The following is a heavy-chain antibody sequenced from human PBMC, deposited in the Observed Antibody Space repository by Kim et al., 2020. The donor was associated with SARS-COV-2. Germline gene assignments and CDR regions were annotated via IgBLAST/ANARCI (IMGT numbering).Heavy chain of an antibody. CDR3: TTDRGSSSWSGYSYGMDV. D-gene: IGHD6-13*01. Sequence: GGSLRLSCAASGFTFSNAWMSWVRQAPGKGLEWVGRIKSKTDGGTTDYAAPVKGRFTISRDDSKNTLYLQMNSLKTEDTAVYYCTTDRGSSSWSGYSYGMDVWGQGTTVTVSS. V-gene: IGHV3-15*01. CDR1: GFTFSNAW. J-gene: IGHJ6*02. CDR2: IKSKTDGGTT.